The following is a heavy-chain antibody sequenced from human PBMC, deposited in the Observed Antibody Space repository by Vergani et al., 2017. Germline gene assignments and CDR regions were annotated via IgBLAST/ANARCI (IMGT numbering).Heavy chain of an antibody. Sequence: QVQLVESGGGVVQPGRSLRLSCAASGFTFSSYCMHWVRQAPGKGLEWVAVISYDGSNKYYADSVKGRFTISRDNSKNTLYLQMNSLRAEDTAVYYCAKDRNIVVVPAAMGAFDIWGQGTMVTVSS. D-gene: IGHD2-2*01. CDR2: ISYDGSNK. CDR1: GFTFSSYC. V-gene: IGHV3-30*18. J-gene: IGHJ3*02. CDR3: AKDRNIVVVPAAMGAFDI.